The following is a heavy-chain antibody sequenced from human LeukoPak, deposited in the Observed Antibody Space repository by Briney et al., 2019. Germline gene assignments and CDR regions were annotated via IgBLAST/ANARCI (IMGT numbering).Heavy chain of an antibody. V-gene: IGHV3-64D*06. CDR2: ISANGGST. Sequence: GGSLRLSCSASGFIISDYAMHWVRPAPGKGLEYVSAISANGGSTYYADSVKGRFTISRDTSKNTLYLQLSSLRAEDTAMYHCVKDLYKGDTASWYFFHYWGQGTLVTVSS. J-gene: IGHJ4*02. D-gene: IGHD6-13*01. CDR3: VKDLYKGDTASWYFFHY. CDR1: GFIISDYA.